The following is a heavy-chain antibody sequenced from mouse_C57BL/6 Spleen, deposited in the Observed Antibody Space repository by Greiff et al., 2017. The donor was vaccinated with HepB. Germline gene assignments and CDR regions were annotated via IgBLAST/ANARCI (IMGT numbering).Heavy chain of an antibody. CDR3: TPYYEYDSWFAY. V-gene: IGHV14-1*01. D-gene: IGHD2-4*01. CDR1: GFNIKDYY. CDR2: IDPEDGDT. J-gene: IGHJ3*01. Sequence: EVQLQQSGAELVRPGASVKLSCTASGFNIKDYYMHWVKQRPEQGLEWIGRIDPEDGDTEYAPKFQGKATMTADTSSNTAYLQLSSLTSEDTAVYYCTPYYEYDSWFAYWGQGTLVTVSA.